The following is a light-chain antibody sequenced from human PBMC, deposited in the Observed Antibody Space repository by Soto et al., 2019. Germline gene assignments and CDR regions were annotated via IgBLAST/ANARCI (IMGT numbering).Light chain of an antibody. CDR3: QQYNKWPPYT. V-gene: IGKV3D-15*01. CDR2: GAS. Sequence: EIVMTQSPATLSVSPGERATLSCRASQSVGSNLAWYQQKRGQTPRLLIFGASTRATGIPARFSGSGSGTEFTLTISSLQSEDFAVYFCQQYNKWPPYTFGQGTKLEIK. CDR1: QSVGSN. J-gene: IGKJ2*01.